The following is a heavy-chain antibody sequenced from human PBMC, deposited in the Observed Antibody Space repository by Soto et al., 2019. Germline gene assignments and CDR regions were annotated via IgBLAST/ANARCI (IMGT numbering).Heavy chain of an antibody. J-gene: IGHJ4*02. CDR1: GFTFSSYA. V-gene: IGHV3-9*01. CDR3: AKENYDILTGYYKGGYFDY. CDR2: ISWNSGSI. Sequence: GGSLRLSCAASGFTFSSYAMHWVRQAPGKGLEWVSGISWNSGSIGYADSVKGRFTISRDNAKNSLYLQMNSLRAEDTALYYCAKENYDILTGYYKGGYFDYWGQGTLVTVSS. D-gene: IGHD3-9*01.